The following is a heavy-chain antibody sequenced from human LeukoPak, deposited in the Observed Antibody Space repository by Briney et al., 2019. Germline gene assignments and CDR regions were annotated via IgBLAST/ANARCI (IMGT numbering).Heavy chain of an antibody. CDR2: IYYSGST. CDR3: ARGCSSTSCGPPSWFDP. J-gene: IGHJ5*02. D-gene: IGHD2-2*01. V-gene: IGHV4-31*03. Sequence: PSQTLSLTCTVSGGSISSGGYYWSWIRQHPGKGLEWIGYIYYSGSTYYNPSLKSRATISVDTSKNQFSLKLSSVTAADTAVYYCARGCSSTSCGPPSWFDPWGQGTLVTVSS. CDR1: GGSISSGGYY.